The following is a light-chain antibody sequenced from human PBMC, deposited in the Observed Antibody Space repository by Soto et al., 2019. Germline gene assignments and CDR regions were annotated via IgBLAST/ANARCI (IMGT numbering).Light chain of an antibody. CDR1: SSNFGSNT. CDR3: AAWDDSLNGYV. V-gene: IGLV1-44*01. J-gene: IGLJ1*01. Sequence: QSALTQPPSASGTPGQRVTISCSGSSSNFGSNTVNWYQQLPGTAPKLLIYSNNQRPSGVPDRFSASKSGTSASLAISGLQSEEESDYYCAAWDDSLNGYVFGTGTNVTVL. CDR2: SNN.